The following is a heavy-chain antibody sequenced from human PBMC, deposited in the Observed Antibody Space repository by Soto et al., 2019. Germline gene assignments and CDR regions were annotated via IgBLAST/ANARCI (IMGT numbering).Heavy chain of an antibody. CDR1: GFTVSSNY. CDR2: IHSGGST. D-gene: IGHD1-26*01. V-gene: IGHV3-53*01. CDR3: ARESIVGGTPSYYNAMAV. J-gene: IGHJ6*02. Sequence: GSLRLSCAASGFTVSSNYMSWVRQAPGKGLEWVAVIHSGGSTSYADSVKGRFTISRDNSKNTLYLHMNSLRAEDTAVYYCARESIVGGTPSYYNAMAVSGQGTSVSVSS.